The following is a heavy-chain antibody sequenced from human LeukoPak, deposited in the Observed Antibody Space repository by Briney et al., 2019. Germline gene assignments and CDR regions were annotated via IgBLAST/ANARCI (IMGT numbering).Heavy chain of an antibody. CDR1: GGSVSSHY. J-gene: IGHJ3*02. D-gene: IGHD1-26*01. CDR2: MYYSGST. Sequence: PSETLSLTCTVSGGSVSSHYWSWIRQPPGKGLEWIGYMYYSGSTNYNPSHKSRVTISVDTSKNQFSLKLSSVTAADTAVYYCARAQGTIVGAPFAFDIWGQGTMVTASS. CDR3: ARAQGTIVGAPFAFDI. V-gene: IGHV4-59*02.